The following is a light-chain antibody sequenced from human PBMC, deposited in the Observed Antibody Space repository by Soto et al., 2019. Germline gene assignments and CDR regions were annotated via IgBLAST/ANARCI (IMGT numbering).Light chain of an antibody. CDR3: NSYTSSNTYV. Sequence: QSALTQPPSVSGSPGQSVTISCTGTSSDVGSYNRVSWYQQPPGTAPKLMIYEVNNRPSGVPDRFSGSKSGNTASLTITGLQAEDEADYYCNSYTSSNTYVFGTVTKLTVL. J-gene: IGLJ1*01. V-gene: IGLV2-18*02. CDR1: SSDVGSYNR. CDR2: EVN.